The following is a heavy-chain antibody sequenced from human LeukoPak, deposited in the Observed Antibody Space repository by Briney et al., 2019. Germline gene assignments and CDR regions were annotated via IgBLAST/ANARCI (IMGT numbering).Heavy chain of an antibody. J-gene: IGHJ4*02. CDR2: IYPGDSDT. CDR1: GYSFTNHY. Sequence: GESLKISCKGSGYSFTNHYIGWVRLMPGNGLEWMGIIYPGDSDTRYSPSIQGQVTISADKSISTAYLQWSSLKASDTAMYYCARRGYGSGNYYYPNWGQGTLVTVSS. V-gene: IGHV5-51*01. CDR3: ARRGYGSGNYYYPN. D-gene: IGHD3-10*01.